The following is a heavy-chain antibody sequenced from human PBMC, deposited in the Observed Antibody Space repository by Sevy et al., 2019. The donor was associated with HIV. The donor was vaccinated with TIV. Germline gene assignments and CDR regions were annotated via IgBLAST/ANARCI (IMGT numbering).Heavy chain of an antibody. V-gene: IGHV1-69*13. Sequence: ASVKVSCKASGGTFNNYAISWVRQAPGQGLEWTGGIISIFGTTNYAQKFQGRVTITADESTKTAYMELSSLRSEDTAMYYCAKTGRVGLGNWLDPWCQGTLVTVSS. CDR1: GGTFNNYA. J-gene: IGHJ5*02. CDR2: IISIFGTT. CDR3: AKTGRVGLGNWLDP. D-gene: IGHD3-16*01.